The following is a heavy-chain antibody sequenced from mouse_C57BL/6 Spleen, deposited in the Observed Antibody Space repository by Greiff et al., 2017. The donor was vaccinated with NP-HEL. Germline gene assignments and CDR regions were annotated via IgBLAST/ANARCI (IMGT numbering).Heavy chain of an antibody. Sequence: QVQLKESGAELVKPGASVKISCKASGYAFSSYWMNWVKQRPGKGLEWIGQIYPGDGDTNYNGKFKGKSTLTVDNSSSTAYLQLSSRTAEDSAVYFWAGRDTTVWDAMDYWGQGTSVTVSS. CDR3: AGRDTTVWDAMDY. V-gene: IGHV1-80*01. D-gene: IGHD1-1*01. CDR1: GYAFSSYW. CDR2: IYPGDGDT. J-gene: IGHJ4*01.